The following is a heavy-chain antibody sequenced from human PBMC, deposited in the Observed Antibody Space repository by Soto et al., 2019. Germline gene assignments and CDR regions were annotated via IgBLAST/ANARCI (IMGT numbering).Heavy chain of an antibody. Sequence: QVQLVQSGAEVKKPGSSVRVSCKVSGGTFGSHTFTWVRQAPGQGLEWMGEIIPVFNAANYVQRFQDRVTITEDRSATTVYLELSRLPSADTATYYCARIETLTDPNTRVTDLDFWGQGTLVIVSS. V-gene: IGHV1-69*06. J-gene: IGHJ4*02. D-gene: IGHD4-17*01. CDR2: IIPVFNAA. CDR3: ARIETLTDPNTRVTDLDF. CDR1: GGTFGSHT.